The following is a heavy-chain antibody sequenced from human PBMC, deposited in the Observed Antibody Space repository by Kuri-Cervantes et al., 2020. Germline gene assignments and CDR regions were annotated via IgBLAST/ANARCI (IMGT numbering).Heavy chain of an antibody. J-gene: IGHJ3*02. V-gene: IGHV1-2*02. CDR1: GYTFTDLY. CDR2: INPNSGGT. D-gene: IGHD6-19*01. CDR3: ARDIAVTVEAFDI. Sequence: ASVKVSCKTSGYTFTDLYVHWVRQAPGQGLEWMGWINPNSGGTNYAQKFQGRVTMTRDTSISTAYMELSRLRSDDTAMYYCARDIAVTVEAFDIWGQGTMVTVSS.